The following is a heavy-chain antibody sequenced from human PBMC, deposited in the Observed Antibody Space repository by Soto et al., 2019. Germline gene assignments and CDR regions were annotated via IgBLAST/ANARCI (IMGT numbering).Heavy chain of an antibody. CDR1: GDSISTYY. J-gene: IGHJ4*02. D-gene: IGHD3-22*01. V-gene: IGHV4-59*01. CDR3: ALRSMAVVPEY. Sequence: QVQLQESGPGLVKPSETLSLTCAVSGDSISTYYCMWIRQPPGKGLESIGYLYYGRSANYHPSLKCRVTVSVDTSPNQCSLTLSSMTAADTAVYYCALRSMAVVPEYWGQGTLVTVSS. CDR2: LYYGRSA.